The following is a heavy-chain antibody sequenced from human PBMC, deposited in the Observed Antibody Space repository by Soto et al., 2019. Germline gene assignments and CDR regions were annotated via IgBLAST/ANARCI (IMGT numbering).Heavy chain of an antibody. Sequence: SETLSLTCSVPGGSIXGYYWSWLRQPPGKGLEWIGYMYNIGSTNYNPSLRSRVTMSIDTSKKQFSLRLTSVTAADTAVYFCARTLGPRGSDYDGSDYRWTIDYWGQGTLVTVSS. CDR3: ARTLGPRGSDYDGSDYRWTIDY. CDR1: GGSIXGYY. J-gene: IGHJ4*02. D-gene: IGHD3-22*01. V-gene: IGHV4-59*08. CDR2: MYNIGST.